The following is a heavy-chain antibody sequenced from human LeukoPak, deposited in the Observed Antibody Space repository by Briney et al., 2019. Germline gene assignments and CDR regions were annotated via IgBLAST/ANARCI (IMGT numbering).Heavy chain of an antibody. CDR1: GYTFTGYY. V-gene: IGHV1-2*04. CDR3: ARDSSLSYGNAFDI. CDR2: INPNSGGT. D-gene: IGHD3-10*01. Sequence: ASVKVSCKASGYTFTGYYMHWVRQAPGQGLEWMGWINPNSGGTNYAQKFQGWVTMTRDTSISTAYMELSRLRSDDTAVYYCARDSSLSYGNAFDIWGQGTMVTVSS. J-gene: IGHJ3*02.